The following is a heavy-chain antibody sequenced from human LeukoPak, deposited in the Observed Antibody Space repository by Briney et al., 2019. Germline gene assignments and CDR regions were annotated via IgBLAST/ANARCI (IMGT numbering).Heavy chain of an antibody. V-gene: IGHV3-21*06. CDR2: ISGSGNYI. Sequence: GGSLRLSCAASEVTFSTYTMTWVRQAPGKGLEWVSSISGSGNYIYYADSLKGRFTISRGNANNLLFLQMSSLRAEDTAVYFCAGLRRAYYYYMDVWGKGTTVTVSS. CDR1: EVTFSTYT. J-gene: IGHJ6*03. CDR3: AGLRRAYYYYMDV.